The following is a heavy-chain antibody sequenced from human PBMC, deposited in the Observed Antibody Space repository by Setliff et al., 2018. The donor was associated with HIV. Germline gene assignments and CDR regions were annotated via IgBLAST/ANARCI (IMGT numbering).Heavy chain of an antibody. CDR3: ARDRGPYCSGSICHPPHSSYMDV. CDR1: GGSFSNYY. D-gene: IGHD2-15*01. Sequence: PSETLSLTCAVYGGSFSNYYWSWICQSPGEGLEWIGEINHGGSTNYNPSLKSRITMSVDTSENQLSLRLSSVTSADTAVYYCARDRGPYCSGSICHPPHSSYMDVWGKGTTVTVSS. J-gene: IGHJ6*03. CDR2: INHGGST. V-gene: IGHV4-34*10.